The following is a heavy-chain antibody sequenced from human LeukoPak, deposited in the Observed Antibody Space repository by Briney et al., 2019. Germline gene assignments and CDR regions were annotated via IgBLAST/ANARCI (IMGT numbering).Heavy chain of an antibody. CDR3: ARDGGLFDY. CDR2: IWYDGSNK. Sequence: PGGSLRLSCAASRCTFSSYGMHWVSQAPGKGLEWVAVIWYDGSNKYYADSVKGRFTISRDNSKNTLYLQMNSLRAEDAAVYYCARDGGLFDYWGQGTLVTVSS. V-gene: IGHV3-33*01. J-gene: IGHJ4*02. D-gene: IGHD3-16*01. CDR1: RCTFSSYG.